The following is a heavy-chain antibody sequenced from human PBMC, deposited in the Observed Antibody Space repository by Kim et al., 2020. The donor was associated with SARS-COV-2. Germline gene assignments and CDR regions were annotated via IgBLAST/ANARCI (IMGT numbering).Heavy chain of an antibody. D-gene: IGHD2-21*02. V-gene: IGHV4-61*07. Sequence: TPSLKSRVTISVDTSKNQFSLKLSSVTAADTAVYYCAIRVVVTAKDAFDIWGQGTMVTVSS. J-gene: IGHJ3*02. CDR3: AIRVVVTAKDAFDI.